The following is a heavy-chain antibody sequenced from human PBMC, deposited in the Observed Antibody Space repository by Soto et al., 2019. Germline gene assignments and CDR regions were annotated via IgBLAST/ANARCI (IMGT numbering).Heavy chain of an antibody. Sequence: GASVKVSCKASGYAFTDYYMHWVRQAPGQGLEWMGWINPNSGGTNYAQKFQGWVTMTRDTSISTAYRELNRDDTAVYYCARAYSSSDDFDYWG. D-gene: IGHD3-22*01. CDR2: INPNSGGT. J-gene: IGHJ4*01. V-gene: IGHV1-2*04. CDR3: ARAYSSSDDFDY. CDR1: GYAFTDYY.